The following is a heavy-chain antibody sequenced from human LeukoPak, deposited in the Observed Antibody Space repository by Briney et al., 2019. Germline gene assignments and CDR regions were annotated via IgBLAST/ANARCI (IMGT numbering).Heavy chain of an antibody. Sequence: GRSLRLSCAASGFTFDDYAMHWVRQAPGKGLEWVSGISWNSGNIGYADSVKGRFTISRDNAKNSLYLQMNSLRAEDTALYYCAKEGIAVAGIPSWFDPWGQGTLVTVSS. CDR2: ISWNSGNI. V-gene: IGHV3-9*01. CDR3: AKEGIAVAGIPSWFDP. J-gene: IGHJ5*02. CDR1: GFTFDDYA. D-gene: IGHD6-19*01.